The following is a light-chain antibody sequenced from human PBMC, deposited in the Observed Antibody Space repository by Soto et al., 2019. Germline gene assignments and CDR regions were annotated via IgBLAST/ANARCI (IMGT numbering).Light chain of an antibody. CDR2: GAS. CDR3: QQYNNWPLYT. Sequence: EIVMTQSPATLSVSPGERATLSCRASQSGSSNLAWYQQKPGQAPRLLIYGASTRATGIPARVSGSGSGTEFTLTISSLQSEDCAVYYCQQYNNWPLYTFGQGTKLEIK. J-gene: IGKJ2*01. V-gene: IGKV3-15*01. CDR1: QSGSSN.